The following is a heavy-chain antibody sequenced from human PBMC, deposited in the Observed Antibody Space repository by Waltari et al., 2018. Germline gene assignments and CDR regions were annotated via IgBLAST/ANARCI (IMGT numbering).Heavy chain of an antibody. V-gene: IGHV3-7*01. CDR3: VTDVSGWYVN. J-gene: IGHJ4*02. D-gene: IGHD6-19*01. CDR2: IKQDGSAK. Sequence: EVQLVESVGGLVQPGGSLRLSCSASGFNLSTYWMTWVRQAPGRGLEWVANIKQDGSAKYYVDSVRGRSTISRDNANNSLFLQINSLRDDDTAVYYCVTDVSGWYVNWGQGTSVTVSS. CDR1: GFNLSTYW.